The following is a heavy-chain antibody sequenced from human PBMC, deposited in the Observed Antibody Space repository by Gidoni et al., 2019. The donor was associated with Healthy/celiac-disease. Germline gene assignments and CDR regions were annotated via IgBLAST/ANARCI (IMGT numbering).Heavy chain of an antibody. Sequence: EVQLVESGGGLVQPGGSLRLSCAASGFTVSSNYMSWVRQAPGKGLEWVSVIYSGGSTYYADSVKGRFTISRHNSKNTLYLQMNSLRAEDTAVYYCASSSLRGGAIAFDYWGQGTLVTVSS. V-gene: IGHV3-53*04. CDR2: IYSGGST. J-gene: IGHJ4*02. CDR1: GFTVSSNY. D-gene: IGHD3-16*02. CDR3: ASSSLRGGAIAFDY.